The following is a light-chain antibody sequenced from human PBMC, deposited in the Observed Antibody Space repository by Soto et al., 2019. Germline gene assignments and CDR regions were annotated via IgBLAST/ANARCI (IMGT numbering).Light chain of an antibody. CDR1: QDMTND. J-gene: IGKJ4*01. Sequence: DIQMTQSPSSLSASVGDRVTITCQASQDMTNDLNWYQQKPGKAPKVLIYEASNLKTGVPSRFSGSGSGTDFTFTISSLQPEDIATYFCQQYDNVPLTFGGGTKVEIK. CDR2: EAS. V-gene: IGKV1-33*01. CDR3: QQYDNVPLT.